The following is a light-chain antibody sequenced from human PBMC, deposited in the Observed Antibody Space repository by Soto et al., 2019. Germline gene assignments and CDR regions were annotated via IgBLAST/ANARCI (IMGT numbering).Light chain of an antibody. V-gene: IGLV2-14*01. CDR2: EVS. Sequence: QSVLTQPASVSGSPGQSITISCTGTRSDVGGDKYVSWYQQHPGKVPKLIIYEVSDRPSGVSDRFSGSKSGNTASLTISGLQAEDEADYYCSSYTSTNTVIFGGGTKLTVL. J-gene: IGLJ2*01. CDR1: RSDVGGDKY. CDR3: SSYTSTNTVI.